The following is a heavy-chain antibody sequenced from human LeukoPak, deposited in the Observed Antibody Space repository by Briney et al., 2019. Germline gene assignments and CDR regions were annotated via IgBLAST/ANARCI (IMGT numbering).Heavy chain of an antibody. D-gene: IGHD1-26*01. J-gene: IGHJ4*02. Sequence: GGSLRLSCAASGFTFSSYAMHWVRQAPGKGLEWVAVISYDGSNKYYADSVKGRFTISRDNSKNTLYLQMNSLRAEDTAEYYCARDQGIVSYFDYWGQGTLVTVSS. CDR3: ARDQGIVSYFDY. V-gene: IGHV3-30*04. CDR2: ISYDGSNK. CDR1: GFTFSSYA.